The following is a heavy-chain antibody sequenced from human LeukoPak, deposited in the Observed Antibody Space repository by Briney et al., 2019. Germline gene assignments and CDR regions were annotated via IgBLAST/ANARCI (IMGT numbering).Heavy chain of an antibody. V-gene: IGHV1-18*04. J-gene: IGHJ4*02. CDR1: GYSFTSYW. D-gene: IGHD5-18*01. CDR3: ARSLSSYGTSWYFDY. Sequence: GESLKISCKGSGYSFTSYWIGWVRQALGQGLEWMGWISAYNGNTNYAQKLQGRVTMTTDTSTSTAYMELRSLRSDDTAVYYCARSLSSYGTSWYFDYWGQGTLVTVSS. CDR2: ISAYNGNT.